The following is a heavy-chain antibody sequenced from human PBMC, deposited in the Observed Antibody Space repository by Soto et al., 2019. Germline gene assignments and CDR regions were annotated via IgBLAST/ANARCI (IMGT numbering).Heavy chain of an antibody. V-gene: IGHV3-43*01. CDR2: ISWDGSST. Sequence: QPGGSLRLSCAASGFTFDDYCMHWVRHAPGKGLEWVSLISWDGSSTYYADSVKGRFTISRDNAKNSLYLQMNSLRAEDTAMYYCAKDNGYDAATLDYWGQGTLVTV. CDR3: AKDNGYDAATLDY. CDR1: GFTFDDYC. J-gene: IGHJ4*02. D-gene: IGHD5-12*01.